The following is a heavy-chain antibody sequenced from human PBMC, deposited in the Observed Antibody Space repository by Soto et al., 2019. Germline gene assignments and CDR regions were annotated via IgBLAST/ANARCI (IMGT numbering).Heavy chain of an antibody. CDR1: GFTFSSYG. J-gene: IGHJ6*03. CDR3: AKEGPFYYYMDV. CDR2: ISYDGSNK. Sequence: QVQLVESGGGVVQPGRSLRLSCAASGFTFSSYGMHWVRQAPGKGLEWVAVISYDGSNKYSADSVKGRFTISRDNSKNTLYLQMNSLRAEDTAVYYGAKEGPFYYYMDVGGKGSTVTVSS. V-gene: IGHV3-30*18.